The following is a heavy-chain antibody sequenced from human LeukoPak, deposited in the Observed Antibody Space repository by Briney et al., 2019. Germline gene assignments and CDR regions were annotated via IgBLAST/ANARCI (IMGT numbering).Heavy chain of an antibody. CDR2: IYYSGST. CDR1: GGSISSSSYY. D-gene: IGHD2-15*01. CDR3: ARQRPLIVVVVAANWFDP. J-gene: IGHJ5*02. V-gene: IGHV4-39*01. Sequence: SETLSLTCTVSGGSISSSSYYWGWIRQPPGKGLEWIGSIYYSGSTYYNPSLKGRVTISVDTSKNQFSLKLSSVTAADTAVYYCARQRPLIVVVVAANWFDPWGQGTLVTVSS.